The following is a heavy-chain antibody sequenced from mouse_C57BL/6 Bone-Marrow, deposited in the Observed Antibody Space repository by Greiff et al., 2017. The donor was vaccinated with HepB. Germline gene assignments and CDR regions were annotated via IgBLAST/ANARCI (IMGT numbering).Heavy chain of an antibody. Sequence: DVKLVESGGGLVKPGGSLKLSCAASGFTFSSYAMSWVRQTPEKRLEWVATISDGGSYTYYPDNVKGRFTISRDNAKNNLYLQMSHLKSEDTAMYYCARDYYGNPMDYWGQGTSVTVSS. CDR3: ARDYYGNPMDY. CDR1: GFTFSSYA. J-gene: IGHJ4*01. D-gene: IGHD2-1*01. V-gene: IGHV5-4*01. CDR2: ISDGGSYT.